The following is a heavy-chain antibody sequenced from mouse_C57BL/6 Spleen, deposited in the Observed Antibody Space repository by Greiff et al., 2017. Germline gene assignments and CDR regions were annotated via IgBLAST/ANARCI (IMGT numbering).Heavy chain of an antibody. D-gene: IGHD3-2*02. V-gene: IGHV1-42*01. CDR1: GYSFTGYY. CDR3: AETAQATYWFAY. Sequence: EVQLQQSGPELVKPGASVKISCKASGYSFTGYYMNWVKQSPEKSLEWIGEINPSTGGTTYNQKFKAKATLTVDKSSSPAYMQLKSLTSEDSAVYYCAETAQATYWFAYWGQGTLVTVSA. J-gene: IGHJ3*01. CDR2: INPSTGGT.